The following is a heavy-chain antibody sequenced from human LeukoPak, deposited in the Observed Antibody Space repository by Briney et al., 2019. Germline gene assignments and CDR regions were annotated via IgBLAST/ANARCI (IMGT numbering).Heavy chain of an antibody. CDR1: GITFRSYS. D-gene: IGHD5-18*01. Sequence: GALKLSFAASGITFRSYSMNWVCPGPGKGLEWVSCISSSSSYIYYADSVKGRFTISRDNAKNSLYLQMNSLRAEDTAVYYCASAGYSYGYSARHFDYWGQGTLVTVSS. J-gene: IGHJ4*02. V-gene: IGHV3-21*01. CDR3: ASAGYSYGYSARHFDY. CDR2: ISSSSSYI.